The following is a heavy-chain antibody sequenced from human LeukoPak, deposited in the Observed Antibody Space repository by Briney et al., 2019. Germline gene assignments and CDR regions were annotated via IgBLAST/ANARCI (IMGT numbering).Heavy chain of an antibody. V-gene: IGHV3-48*01. Sequence: QPGGSLRLSCAASGFTFSSYSMNWVRQAPGKGLEWVSYISSSSTIYYADSVKGRFTISRDNAKNSLYLQMNSLRAEDTAVYYCARDFHRRLYDSSAYHPYWGQGTLVTVSS. CDR2: ISSSSTI. CDR1: GFTFSSYS. CDR3: ARDFHRRLYDSSAYHPY. J-gene: IGHJ4*02. D-gene: IGHD3-22*01.